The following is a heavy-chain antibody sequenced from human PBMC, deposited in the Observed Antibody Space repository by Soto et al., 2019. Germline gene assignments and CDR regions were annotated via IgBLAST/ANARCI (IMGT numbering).Heavy chain of an antibody. Sequence: GESLKISCXASGYTFTSYWITWVRQMPGKGLEWMGTIDPSDSYTNYSPSFQGHVTISADKSISTAFVQWSSLKASDTGIYYCASSRGQCSDGVCFSWWFDPWGQGTRVTVSS. CDR3: ASSRGQCSDGVCFSWWFDP. CDR2: IDPSDSYT. J-gene: IGHJ5*02. V-gene: IGHV5-10-1*01. D-gene: IGHD2-21*02. CDR1: GYTFTSYW.